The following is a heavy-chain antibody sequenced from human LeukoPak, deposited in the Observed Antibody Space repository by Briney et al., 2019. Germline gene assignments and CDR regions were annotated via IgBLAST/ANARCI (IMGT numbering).Heavy chain of an antibody. V-gene: IGHV4-59*01. Sequence: SETLSLTCTVSGGSISSYYWSWIRQPPGKGLEWIGYMYYRGNTNYDPSLTSRVTISIDTPNNQFSLKLSSVTAADTAVYYCATGVHGIAAAGDYYFDYWGQGTLVTVSS. J-gene: IGHJ4*02. CDR2: MYYRGNT. D-gene: IGHD6-13*01. CDR3: ATGVHGIAAAGDYYFDY. CDR1: GGSISSYY.